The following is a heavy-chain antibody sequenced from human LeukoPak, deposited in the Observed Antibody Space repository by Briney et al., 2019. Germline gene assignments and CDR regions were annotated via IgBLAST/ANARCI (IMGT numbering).Heavy chain of an antibody. V-gene: IGHV1-8*03. CDR1: GYTFTSYD. CDR3: ARDVYRSSWYDY. Sequence: ASVKVSCKASGYTFTSYDINWVRQATGQGLEWMGWMNPNTGNTGYAQKFQGRVTITRNTSISTAYMELSSLRSEDTAVYYCARDVYRSSWYDYWGQGTLVTVSS. D-gene: IGHD6-13*01. J-gene: IGHJ4*02. CDR2: MNPNTGNT.